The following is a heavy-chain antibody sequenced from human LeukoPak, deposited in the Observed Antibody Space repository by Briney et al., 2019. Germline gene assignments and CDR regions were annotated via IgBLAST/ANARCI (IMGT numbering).Heavy chain of an antibody. J-gene: IGHJ4*02. CDR3: ARDLTSYDYVWDY. D-gene: IGHD3-16*01. Sequence: GGSLRLSCAASGFTFISNYMSWVGQAPGKGVEWVSLIYSDDSTFYADSVKRRFTISRDTSKNTLYLQMNNLRAEDTAVYYCARDLTSYDYVWDYWGQGTLVTVSS. CDR1: GFTFISNY. CDR2: IYSDDST. V-gene: IGHV3-66*01.